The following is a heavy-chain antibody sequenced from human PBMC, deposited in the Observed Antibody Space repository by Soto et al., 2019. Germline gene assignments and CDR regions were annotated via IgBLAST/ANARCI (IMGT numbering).Heavy chain of an antibody. CDR2: ISGSGGST. D-gene: IGHD3-22*01. J-gene: IGHJ4*02. CDR3: AKVRADYYDSSGPIDY. Sequence: PGGSLRLSCAASGFTFSSYVMSWVRQAPGKGLEWVSAISGSGGSTYYGDSVKGRFTISRDNSKNTLYLQMNSLRAEDTAVYYCAKVRADYYDSSGPIDYWGQGTLVTVSS. V-gene: IGHV3-23*01. CDR1: GFTFSSYV.